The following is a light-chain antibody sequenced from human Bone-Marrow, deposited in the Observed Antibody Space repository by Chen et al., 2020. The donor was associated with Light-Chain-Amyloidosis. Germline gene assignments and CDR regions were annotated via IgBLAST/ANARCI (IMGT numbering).Light chain of an antibody. CDR2: AAS. Sequence: DIQMTQSPSSLSASVGDRVTITCRASQGISNSLAWYQQKPGKAPKLLLYAASRLESGVPSRFSGSGSGTDYTLTISSLQPEDFATYYCQQYYSTPLYTFGQGIKLEIK. CDR1: QGISNS. V-gene: IGKV1-NL1*01. J-gene: IGKJ2*01. CDR3: QQYYSTPLYT.